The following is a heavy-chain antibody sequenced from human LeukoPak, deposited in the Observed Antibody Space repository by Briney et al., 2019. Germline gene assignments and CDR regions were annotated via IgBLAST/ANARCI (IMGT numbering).Heavy chain of an antibody. D-gene: IGHD3-22*01. J-gene: IGHJ4*02. V-gene: IGHV1-2*06. Sequence: GASVKVSCKASGYTFTGYYMHWVRQAPGQGLEWMGRINPNSGGTNYAQKFQGRVTMTRDTSISTAYMELSRLRSDDTAVYYCARESYDSSGYLNIFDYWGQGTLVTVSS. CDR3: ARESYDSSGYLNIFDY. CDR1: GYTFTGYY. CDR2: INPNSGGT.